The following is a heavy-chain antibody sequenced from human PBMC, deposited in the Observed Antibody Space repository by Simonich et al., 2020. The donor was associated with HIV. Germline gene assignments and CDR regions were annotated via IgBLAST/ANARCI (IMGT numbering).Heavy chain of an antibody. CDR2: INADNGNT. V-gene: IGHV1-3*01. CDR1: GYTFTNYA. J-gene: IGHJ6*02. D-gene: IGHD4-4*01. Sequence: QVQLVQSGAEVKKPGASVKVSCKASGYTFTNYAMHWVRQAPGQRLEWMGGINADNGNTKYSQKLQGRVTITRDTSASTAYMELSSLRSEDTAVYYCARVGVTPYYYYGMDVWGQGTKVTVSS. CDR3: ARVGVTPYYYYGMDV.